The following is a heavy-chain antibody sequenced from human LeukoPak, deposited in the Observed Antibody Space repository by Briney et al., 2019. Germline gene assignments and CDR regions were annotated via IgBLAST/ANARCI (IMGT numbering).Heavy chain of an antibody. CDR1: GFTFNNYA. V-gene: IGHV3-23*01. CDR3: AKIPKGGYFDY. Sequence: AGGSLGLSCAASGFTFNNYAMNWVRQAPGKGLEWVSHISPSGDSTYYADSVKGRFIISRDSSKNTLSLQMNSLRAEDTAVYYCAKIPKGGYFDYWGQGTLVTVSS. D-gene: IGHD2-2*01. J-gene: IGHJ4*02. CDR2: ISPSGDST.